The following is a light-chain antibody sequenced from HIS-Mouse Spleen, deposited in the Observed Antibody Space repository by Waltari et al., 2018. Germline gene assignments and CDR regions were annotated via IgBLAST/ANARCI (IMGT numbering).Light chain of an antibody. CDR1: QSVSSN. CDR2: GAA. J-gene: IGKJ4*01. Sequence: EIVMTQSPATLSVSPGERATLPCRASQSVSSNLAWYQQKPGQAPRLLICGAATRATGIPARFSGSGSATEFTLTISSLQSEDFAVYYCQQYNNWPPLTFGGGTKVEIK. V-gene: IGKV3-15*01. CDR3: QQYNNWPPLT.